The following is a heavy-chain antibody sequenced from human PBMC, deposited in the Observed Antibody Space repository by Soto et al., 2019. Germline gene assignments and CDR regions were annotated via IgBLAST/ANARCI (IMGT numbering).Heavy chain of an antibody. CDR2: TYYRSRWYN. J-gene: IGHJ6*03. Sequence: SQTLSLTCAISGDSVSSNTAAWNWIRLSPSRDLEWLARTYYRSRWYNDYAVSVRSRITVNPDPSKNQFPLQLTSVTPQDTAVYYWAGTTSHQWYYMDVWGKGTTVTVSS. V-gene: IGHV6-1*01. CDR3: AGTTSHQWYYMDV. D-gene: IGHD1-7*01. CDR1: GDSVSSNTAA.